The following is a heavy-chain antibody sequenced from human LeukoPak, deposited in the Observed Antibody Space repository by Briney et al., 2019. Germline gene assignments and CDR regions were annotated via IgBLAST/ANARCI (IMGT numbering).Heavy chain of an antibody. CDR3: AKDPQYGGSYYVTSDTPYFDY. CDR1: GFIFSSYG. CDR2: IRYDGSYK. J-gene: IGHJ4*02. V-gene: IGHV3-30*02. D-gene: IGHD3-10*01. Sequence: PGGSLRLSCAASGFIFSSYGMHWVRQAPGQGLEWVTIIRYDGSYKYYADSVKGRFTISRDNSKNTLYLQMNSLRAEDTALYYCAKDPQYGGSYYVTSDTPYFDYWGQGTLVTVSS.